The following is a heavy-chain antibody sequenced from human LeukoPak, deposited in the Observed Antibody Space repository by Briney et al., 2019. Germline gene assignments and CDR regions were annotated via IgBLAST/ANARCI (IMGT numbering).Heavy chain of an antibody. J-gene: IGHJ3*01. V-gene: IGHV3-74*01. D-gene: IGHD3-10*01. CDR3: ARAGAPYAFDV. CDR1: EFTFSSYG. Sequence: GGSLRLSCAASEFTFSSYGMHWVRQAPGKGLVWVSRISPDGSTTSYADSVKGRFTISRDNAKNTLCVQMKSLRAEDTAVYYCARAGAPYAFDVWGQGTMVTVSS. CDR2: ISPDGSTT.